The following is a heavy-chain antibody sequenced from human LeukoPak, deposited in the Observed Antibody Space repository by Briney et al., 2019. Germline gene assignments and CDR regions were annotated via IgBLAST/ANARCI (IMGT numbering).Heavy chain of an antibody. Sequence: GGSLRLSCAASGFTFSSYSMNWVRQAPGKGLEWVAFIRYDGSNKYYADSVKGRFTISRDDSKNTLYLQMNSLRAEDTAVYYCAKDRVSVLTGTPVDYWGQGTLVTVSS. CDR1: GFTFSSYS. D-gene: IGHD3-9*01. CDR3: AKDRVSVLTGTPVDY. CDR2: IRYDGSNK. J-gene: IGHJ4*02. V-gene: IGHV3-30*02.